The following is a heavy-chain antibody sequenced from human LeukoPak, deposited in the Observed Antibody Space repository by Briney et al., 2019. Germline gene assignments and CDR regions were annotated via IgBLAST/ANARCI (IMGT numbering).Heavy chain of an antibody. D-gene: IGHD3-9*01. V-gene: IGHV3-33*01. CDR2: IWYEGSNK. J-gene: IGHJ4*01. CDR1: GFTFNSYG. Sequence: AGGSLRLSCAASGFTFNSYGMHWVRQAPGKGLEWVAVIWYEGSNKHYADSVRGRFTISRDNSNNILYLQMNNLRAEDTAVYFCARGEYDILTGYMDHWGRGTLVTVSS. CDR3: ARGEYDILTGYMDH.